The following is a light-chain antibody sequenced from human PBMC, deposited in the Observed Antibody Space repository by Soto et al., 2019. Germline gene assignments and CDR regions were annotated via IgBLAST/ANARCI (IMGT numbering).Light chain of an antibody. J-gene: IGKJ1*01. CDR1: QSISSW. CDR2: KAS. V-gene: IGKV1-5*03. CDR3: QQYNTYPWT. Sequence: GARVTITCRASQSISSWLAWYQQKPGKAPKLLIYKASSLQSGVPSRFSGSGSGTEFTLTISSLQPDDFATYYCQQYNTYPWTFGQGTQVEIK.